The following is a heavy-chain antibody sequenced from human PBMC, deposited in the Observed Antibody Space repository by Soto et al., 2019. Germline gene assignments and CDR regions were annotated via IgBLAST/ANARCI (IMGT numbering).Heavy chain of an antibody. CDR3: ARKLIAESGTFDY. J-gene: IGHJ4*02. D-gene: IGHD6-13*01. Sequence: ASVKVSCKASGYTFTGYYLHWVRQDPGQGLEWMGWINPNTGVTSFAQNFQGRVTMTRDTSIRTAYMELSWLRSDDTAIYYCARKLIAESGTFDYWGQGTLVTVSS. CDR1: GYTFTGYY. CDR2: INPNTGVT. V-gene: IGHV1-2*02.